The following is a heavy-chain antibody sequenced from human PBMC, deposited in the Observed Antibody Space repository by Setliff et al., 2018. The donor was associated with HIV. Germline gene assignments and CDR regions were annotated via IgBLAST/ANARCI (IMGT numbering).Heavy chain of an antibody. CDR2: IGTVGDT. Sequence: GGSLRLSCAVSGFTFRNYDMHWVRQAPGKGLEWVSGIGTVGDTYYPDSVKGRFTISRDNSKNTLYLQMNSLRAEDTAVYYCAREYEAYNDAFDIWGQGTLVTVSS. CDR3: AREYEAYNDAFDI. CDR1: GFTFRNYD. V-gene: IGHV3-13*01. J-gene: IGHJ3*02. D-gene: IGHD1-1*01.